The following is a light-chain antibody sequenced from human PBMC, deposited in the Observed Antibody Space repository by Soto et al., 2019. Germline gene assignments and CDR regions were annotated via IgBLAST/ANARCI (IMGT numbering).Light chain of an antibody. J-gene: IGLJ1*01. V-gene: IGLV2-14*03. CDR3: SAYTTSIALYV. Sequence: QSVLSQPASESGYPWQSITISCTETTSDVGEYKYVSWYQQHPGTAPKLIIYDVSNRPSGVSNRFSGSKSGSTASLTISGLQAEDEADYYRSAYTTSIALYVFGAGTKVTVL. CDR2: DVS. CDR1: TSDVGEYKY.